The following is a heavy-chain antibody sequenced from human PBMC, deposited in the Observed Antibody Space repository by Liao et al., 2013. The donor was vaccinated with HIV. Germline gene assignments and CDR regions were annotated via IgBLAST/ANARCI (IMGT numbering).Heavy chain of an antibody. Sequence: QVQLQESGPGLVKPSETLSLTCTVSGGSISGYYWSWIRQPPGKGLEWIGYIFYTGSTNYNSSLRSRVTISVDTSKNQFSLKLSSVTAADTAVYYCARDRTTNVYGDFQHWGQGTLVSVSS. V-gene: IGHV4-59*01. CDR3: ARDRTTNVYGDFQH. CDR2: IFYTGST. D-gene: IGHD3-10*02. CDR1: GGSISGYY. J-gene: IGHJ1*01.